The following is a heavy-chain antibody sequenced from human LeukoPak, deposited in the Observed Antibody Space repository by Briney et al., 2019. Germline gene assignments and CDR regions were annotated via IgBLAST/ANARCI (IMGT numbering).Heavy chain of an antibody. V-gene: IGHV4-31*03. D-gene: IGHD2-2*01. CDR3: ARADIVVVPAAPYFLN. CDR2: IYYSGST. Sequence: AQTLSLTCTVSGGSISSGGYYWSWIRQHPGKGLEWIGYIYYSGSTYYNPSLKSRVTISVDTSKNQFSLKLSPVTAADTAVYYCARADIVVVPAAPYFLNWGQGTLVTVSS. CDR1: GGSISSGGYY. J-gene: IGHJ4*02.